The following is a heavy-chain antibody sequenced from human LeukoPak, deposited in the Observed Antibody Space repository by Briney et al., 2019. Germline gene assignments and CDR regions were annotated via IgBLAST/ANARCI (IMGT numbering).Heavy chain of an antibody. Sequence: GGSLRLSCAASGFTFDDYAMHWVRQAPGKGLEWVSGSSWNSGSIGYADSVKGRFTISRGNAKNSLYLQMNSLRVEDTAVYYCARDEPTVTTGPPVGSWGQGTLVTVSS. CDR2: SSWNSGSI. CDR1: GFTFDDYA. CDR3: ARDEPTVTTGPPVGS. J-gene: IGHJ4*02. V-gene: IGHV3-9*01. D-gene: IGHD4-17*01.